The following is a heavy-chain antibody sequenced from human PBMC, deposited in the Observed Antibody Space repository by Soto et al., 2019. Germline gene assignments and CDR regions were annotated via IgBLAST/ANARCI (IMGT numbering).Heavy chain of an antibody. J-gene: IGHJ4*02. Sequence: EVQLVESGGGLVQPGGSLRLSCAVSGFTFSSFWMHWVRQAPGEGLVWVSRINTDGSSTSYADSVKGRFTISRDNAKNTLYLQMNSLRFEDTAMYYCAKRGVDTFGLSYWGQGTLVTVSS. CDR1: GFTFSSFW. D-gene: IGHD3-10*01. CDR3: AKRGVDTFGLSY. CDR2: INTDGSST. V-gene: IGHV3-74*01.